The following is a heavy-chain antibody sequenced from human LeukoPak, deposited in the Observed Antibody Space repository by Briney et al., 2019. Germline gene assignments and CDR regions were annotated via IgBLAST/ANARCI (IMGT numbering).Heavy chain of an antibody. CDR3: VIRRGPYMDV. V-gene: IGHV3-30*02. CDR2: IRYDGSNI. D-gene: IGHD3-10*01. J-gene: IGHJ6*03. Sequence: PGGSLRLSCAASGFTFSSYGMHWVRQAPGKGLEWVAFIRYDGSNIYYADAVKGRFTISRDNSKNTLYLQMYSLRAEDTAVYDCVIRRGPYMDVWGKGTTVTVSS. CDR1: GFTFSSYG.